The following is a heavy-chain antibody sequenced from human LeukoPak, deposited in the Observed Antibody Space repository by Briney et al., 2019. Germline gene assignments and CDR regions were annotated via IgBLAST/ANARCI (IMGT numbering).Heavy chain of an antibody. CDR2: INFGGEA. Sequence: GRSLRLSCAASGFTFDDYDMHWVRQAAGKGLEWVSVINFGGEASYSGSVKGRFTISRDNAKTSVYLQMNSLRVEDTAVYYCAREIRGKGFDYWGQGTLVTVSS. CDR3: AREIRGKGFDY. CDR1: GFTFDDYD. V-gene: IGHV3-13*01. J-gene: IGHJ4*02. D-gene: IGHD3-16*01.